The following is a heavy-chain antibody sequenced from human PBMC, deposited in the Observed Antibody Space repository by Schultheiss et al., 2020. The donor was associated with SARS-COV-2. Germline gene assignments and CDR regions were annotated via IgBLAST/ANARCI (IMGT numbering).Heavy chain of an antibody. V-gene: IGHV3-23*01. J-gene: IGHJ4*02. CDR2: ISSSGGST. CDR1: GFTFSSYG. D-gene: IGHD4-23*01. CDR3: ARDRIDYGGNLPPGY. Sequence: GGSLRLSCAASGFTFSSYGMHWVRQAPGKGLEWVSRISSSGGSTYYADSVKGRFTISRDNSKNTLYLQMNSLRAEDTAVYYCARDRIDYGGNLPPGYWGQGTLVTVSS.